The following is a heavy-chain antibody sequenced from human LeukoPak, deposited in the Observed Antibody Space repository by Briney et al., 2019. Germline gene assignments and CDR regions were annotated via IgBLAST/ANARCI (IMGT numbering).Heavy chain of an antibody. J-gene: IGHJ4*02. CDR2: IGGSGGST. D-gene: IGHD5-18*01. CDR3: AKDRRSTAMVMLLWDY. CDR1: GFTFSSYA. Sequence: PGGSLRLSYAASGFTFSSYAMSWVRQAPGKGLEWVSAIGGSGGSTYYADSVKGRFTISRDNSKNTLYLQMSSLRAEDTAVYYCAKDRRSTAMVMLLWDYWGQGTLVTVSS. V-gene: IGHV3-23*01.